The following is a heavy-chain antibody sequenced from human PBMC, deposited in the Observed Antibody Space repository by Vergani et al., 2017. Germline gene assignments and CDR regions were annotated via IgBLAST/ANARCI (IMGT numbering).Heavy chain of an antibody. CDR1: GGSISSYY. J-gene: IGHJ4*02. Sequence: QVQLQESGPGLVKPSETLSLTCTVSGGSISSYYWSWIRQPPGKGLEWIGCVHRNGNTYYTSSLRSRATISRDTSKNQFSLRLTSVTAADTAVYYCARQNPYGSAHVDFWGRGVLVTVSA. CDR3: ARQNPYGSAHVDF. D-gene: IGHD3-10*01. CDR2: VHRNGNT. V-gene: IGHV4-59*04.